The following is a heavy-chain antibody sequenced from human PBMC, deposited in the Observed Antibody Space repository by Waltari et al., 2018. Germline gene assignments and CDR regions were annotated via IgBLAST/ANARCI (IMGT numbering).Heavy chain of an antibody. D-gene: IGHD2-21*01. Sequence: QVQLQESGPGLVKPSQTLSLTCTVPGGSISSGSYDSRWIRQPAGKGLEWIGRIYTSGSTNYNPSLKSRVTISVDTSKNQFSLKLSSVTAADTAVYYCARMSVAVPFDYWGQGTLVTVSS. CDR1: GGSISSGSYD. CDR2: IYTSGST. CDR3: ARMSVAVPFDY. V-gene: IGHV4-61*02. J-gene: IGHJ4*02.